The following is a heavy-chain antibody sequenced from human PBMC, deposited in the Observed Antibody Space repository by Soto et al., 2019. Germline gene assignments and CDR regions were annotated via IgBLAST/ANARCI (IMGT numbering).Heavy chain of an antibody. CDR1: GGSLKGYG. D-gene: IGHD3-10*01. CDR2: VIPLFGAA. J-gene: IGHJ6*02. CDR3: AIVLYYASGSYSPSAMDV. Sequence: QVQLVQSGAEVRKPGSSVKVSCKASGGSLKGYGIGWVRQAPGQGLEWMGGVIPLFGAANYAQKFQARVTIIADASTSTVNMELSSLTSEDTDLYYCAIVLYYASGSYSPSAMDVWGQGTPVTVSS. V-gene: IGHV1-69*01.